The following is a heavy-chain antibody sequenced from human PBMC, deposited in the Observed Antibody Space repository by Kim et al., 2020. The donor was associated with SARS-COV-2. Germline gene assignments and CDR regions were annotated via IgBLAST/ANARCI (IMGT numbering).Heavy chain of an antibody. CDR2: INHSGST. CDR3: ASTYYYRVFDY. J-gene: IGHJ4*02. D-gene: IGHD3-22*01. V-gene: IGHV4-34*01. Sequence: SETLSLTCAVYGGSFSGYYWSWIRQPPGKGLEWIGEINHSGSTNYNPSLKSRVTISVDTSKNQFSLKLSSVTAADTAVYYCASTYYYRVFDYWGQGTLVTVSS. CDR1: GGSFSGYY.